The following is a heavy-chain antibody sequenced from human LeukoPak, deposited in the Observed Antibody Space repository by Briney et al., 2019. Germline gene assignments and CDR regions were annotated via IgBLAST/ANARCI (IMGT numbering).Heavy chain of an antibody. CDR2: ISGSGGST. Sequence: GGSLRLYCAASGFTFSSYAMSWVRQAPGKGLEWVSAISGSGGSTYYGDSVKGRFTISRDNSKNTLYLQMNSLRAEDTAVYYCAKDLQSSGYYQYYFDYWGQGTLVTVSS. CDR3: AKDLQSSGYYQYYFDY. J-gene: IGHJ4*02. D-gene: IGHD3-22*01. CDR1: GFTFSSYA. V-gene: IGHV3-23*01.